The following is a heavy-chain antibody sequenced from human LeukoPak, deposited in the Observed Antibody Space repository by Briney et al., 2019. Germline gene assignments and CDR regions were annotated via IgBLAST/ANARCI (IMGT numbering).Heavy chain of an antibody. CDR1: GGSITNYY. J-gene: IGHJ6*03. CDR2: IYYSGNT. CDR3: ARDASEAFWSGYSPTYFYYYYMDV. D-gene: IGHD3-3*01. V-gene: IGHV4-59*01. Sequence: PSETLSLTCTISGGSITNYYWSWIRQPPGKGLEWVGYIYYSGNTSYNPSLKSRVTISVDTSKNQFSLKLSSVTAADTAVYYCARDASEAFWSGYSPTYFYYYYMDVWGKGTTVTVSS.